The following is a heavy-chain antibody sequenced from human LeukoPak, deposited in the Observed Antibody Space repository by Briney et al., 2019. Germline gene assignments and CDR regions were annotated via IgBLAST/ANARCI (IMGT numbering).Heavy chain of an antibody. CDR2: INHSGST. D-gene: IGHD3-22*01. J-gene: IGHJ4*02. V-gene: IGHV4-34*01. Sequence: SETLSLTCAVYGGSFSGYYWSWIRQPPGKGLEGIGEINHSGSTNYNPSLKSRVTISVDTSKNQFSLKLSSVTAADTAVYYCARGLGDSSGYYSIIDYWGQGTLVTVSS. CDR3: ARGLGDSSGYYSIIDY. CDR1: GGSFSGYY.